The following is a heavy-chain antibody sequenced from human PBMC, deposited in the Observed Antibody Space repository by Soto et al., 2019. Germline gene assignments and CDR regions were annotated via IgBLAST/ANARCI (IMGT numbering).Heavy chain of an antibody. Sequence: PGESLKISCAASGFTFSSYEMNWVRQAPGKGLEWVSYISSSGSTIYYADSVKGRFTISRDNAKNSLYLQMNSLRAEDTAVYYCARDSQSIAARPYFDYWGQGTLVTVSS. CDR2: ISSSGSTI. V-gene: IGHV3-48*03. J-gene: IGHJ4*02. CDR3: ARDSQSIAARPYFDY. CDR1: GFTFSSYE. D-gene: IGHD6-6*01.